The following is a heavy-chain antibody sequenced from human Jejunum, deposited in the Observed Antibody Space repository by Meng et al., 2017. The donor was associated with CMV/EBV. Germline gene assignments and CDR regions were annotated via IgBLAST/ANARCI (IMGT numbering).Heavy chain of an antibody. J-gene: IGHJ4*02. V-gene: IGHV3-30*02. CDR3: AKDVGY. CDR2: IEHDGSNK. CDR1: GFTFSNYG. Sequence: QVGVVESGGGVVQPGGSLRLSCAASGFTFSNYGIHWVRQAPGKGLEWVAFIEHDGSNKYYADSVKGRFTISRDNSKNTLYLQMNSLRVEDTAVYYCAKDVGYWGQGTLVTVSS. D-gene: IGHD1-26*01.